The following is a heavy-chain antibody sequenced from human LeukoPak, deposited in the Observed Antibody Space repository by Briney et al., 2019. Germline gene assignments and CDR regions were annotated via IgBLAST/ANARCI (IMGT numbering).Heavy chain of an antibody. Sequence: VASVKVSCKTSGYTFTSYALHWVRQAPGQRLEWMGWINAGNGNTKYSQKFQGRVTITRDTSASTAYMELSSLRSEDTAVYYCARGGLVPAAIRLLFGMDVWGQGTTVTVSS. CDR1: GYTFTSYA. J-gene: IGHJ6*02. CDR2: INAGNGNT. V-gene: IGHV1-3*01. D-gene: IGHD2-2*01. CDR3: ARGGLVPAAIRLLFGMDV.